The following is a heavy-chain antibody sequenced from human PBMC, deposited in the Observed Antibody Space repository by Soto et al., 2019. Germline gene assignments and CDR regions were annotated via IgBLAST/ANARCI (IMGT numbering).Heavy chain of an antibody. Sequence: QVQLQESGPGLVKPSQTLSLTCTVSGGSISSGDYYWSWIRQPPGKGLEWIGYIYYSGSPYYNPSLKSRVTISVDTSKNQFSLKVSSVTAADTAVYYCARDGPLRFMEWSRNYYYGMDVWGQGTTVTVSS. J-gene: IGHJ6*02. CDR1: GGSISSGDYY. D-gene: IGHD3-3*01. CDR3: ARDGPLRFMEWSRNYYYGMDV. V-gene: IGHV4-30-4*01. CDR2: IYYSGSP.